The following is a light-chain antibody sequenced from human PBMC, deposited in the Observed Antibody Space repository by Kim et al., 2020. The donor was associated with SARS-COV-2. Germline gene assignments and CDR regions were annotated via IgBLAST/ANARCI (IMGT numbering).Light chain of an antibody. Sequence: ASVEDRVTITCRASQDIDNSLAWYQQKPGTVPKLLIYAASTLQSGVPSRFSGSGSGTEFTLTIGSLQTEDVATYYCQKYNTAPWTFGPGTKVDIK. CDR3: QKYNTAPWT. CDR1: QDIDNS. V-gene: IGKV1-27*01. CDR2: AAS. J-gene: IGKJ1*01.